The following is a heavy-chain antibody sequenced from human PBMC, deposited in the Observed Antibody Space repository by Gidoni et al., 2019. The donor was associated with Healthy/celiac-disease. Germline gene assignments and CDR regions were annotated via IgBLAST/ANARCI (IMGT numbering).Heavy chain of an antibody. CDR3: GRGGGYFQH. CDR1: GFTFSSYS. Sequence: EVQLVESGGGLVQPGGSLRLPCAAPGFTFSSYSMNWVRQAPGKGLEWVSDISSSSSTICYADSLKGRFTIARENAKNSLYLQMNSLRAEDTAVYYCGRGGGYFQHWGQGTLVTVSS. J-gene: IGHJ1*01. CDR2: ISSSSSTI. D-gene: IGHD3-16*01. V-gene: IGHV3-48*01.